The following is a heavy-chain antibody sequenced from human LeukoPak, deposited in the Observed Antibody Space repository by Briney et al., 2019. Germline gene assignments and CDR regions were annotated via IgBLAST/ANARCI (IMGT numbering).Heavy chain of an antibody. CDR1: ALTFSSYA. Sequence: GGSLRLSCATSALTFSSYAMSWVRQAPGNGLEWVSTISGSGGTTYYADSVKGRVTISRDNSKNTLYLQMKSLRAEDTAVYYCARGGSSGFYNHFDSWGQGTLVTVSS. CDR3: ARGGSSGFYNHFDS. V-gene: IGHV3-23*01. CDR2: ISGSGGTT. D-gene: IGHD3-22*01. J-gene: IGHJ4*02.